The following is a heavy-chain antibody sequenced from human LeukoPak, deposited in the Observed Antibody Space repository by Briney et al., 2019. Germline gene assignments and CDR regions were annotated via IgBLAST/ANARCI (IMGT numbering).Heavy chain of an antibody. CDR3: ASEKDRDGYDLDY. J-gene: IGHJ4*02. D-gene: IGHD5-24*01. CDR2: INAGNGNT. V-gene: IGHV1-3*01. CDR1: GYTFTSYA. Sequence: ASVKVSCKASGYTFTSYAMHWVRQAPGQRLEWMGWINAGNGNTKYSQKFQGRVTVTRDTSASTAYMELSSLRSEDTAVYYCASEKDRDGYDLDYWGQGTLVTVSS.